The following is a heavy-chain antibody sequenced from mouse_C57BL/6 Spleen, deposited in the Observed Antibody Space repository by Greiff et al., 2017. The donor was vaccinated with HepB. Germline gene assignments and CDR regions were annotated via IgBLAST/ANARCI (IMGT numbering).Heavy chain of an antibody. J-gene: IGHJ2*01. Sequence: VQLQQPGAELVMPGASVKLSCKASGYTFTSYWMHWVKQRPGQGLQWIGEIDPSDSYTNYNQKFKGKSTLTVDKSSSTAYMQLSSLTSEDSAVYYCARSDYWGQGTTLTVSS. CDR1: GYTFTSYW. V-gene: IGHV1-69*01. CDR2: IDPSDSYT. CDR3: ARSDY.